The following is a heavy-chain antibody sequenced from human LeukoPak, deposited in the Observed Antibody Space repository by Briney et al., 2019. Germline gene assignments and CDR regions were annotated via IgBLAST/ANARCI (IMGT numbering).Heavy chain of an antibody. V-gene: IGHV3-30-3*01. CDR2: ISYDGSNK. CDR1: GFTFSSYA. CDR3: AREGPGYCSSTSCQYYYMDV. D-gene: IGHD2-2*01. J-gene: IGHJ6*03. Sequence: GGSLRLSCAASGFTFSSYAMHWVRQAPGKGLEWVAVISYDGSNKYYADSVKGRFTISRDNSKNTLYLQMNSLRAEDTAVYYCAREGPGYCSSTSCQYYYMDVWGKGTTVTVSS.